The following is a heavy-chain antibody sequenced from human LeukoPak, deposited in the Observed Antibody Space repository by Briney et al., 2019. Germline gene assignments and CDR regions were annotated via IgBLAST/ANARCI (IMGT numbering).Heavy chain of an antibody. CDR3: AKDRTRIAAAGTLFDP. J-gene: IGHJ5*02. Sequence: PGGSLRLSCAASGFTFSSYGMYWVRQAPGKGLEWVAFIRYDGSNKYYADSVKGRFTISRDNPKNTLYLQMNSLRAEDTAVYYRAKDRTRIAAAGTLFDPWGQGTLVTVSS. CDR2: IRYDGSNK. V-gene: IGHV3-30*02. CDR1: GFTFSSYG. D-gene: IGHD6-13*01.